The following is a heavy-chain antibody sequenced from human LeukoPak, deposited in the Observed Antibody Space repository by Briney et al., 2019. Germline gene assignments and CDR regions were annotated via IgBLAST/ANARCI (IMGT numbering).Heavy chain of an antibody. V-gene: IGHV3-23*01. Sequence: PGGSLRLSCAASGFTFSSYGMSWVRQAPGKGLEWVSAISGGGGSTYYADSVKGRFTISRDNSKNTLYLQMNSLRAEDTAVYYCARGTQLWFFDYWGQGTLVTVSS. CDR3: ARGTQLWFFDY. J-gene: IGHJ4*02. CDR2: ISGGGGST. D-gene: IGHD5-18*01. CDR1: GFTFSSYG.